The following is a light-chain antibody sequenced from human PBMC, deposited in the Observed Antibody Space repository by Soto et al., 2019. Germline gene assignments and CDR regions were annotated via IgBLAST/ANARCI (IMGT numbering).Light chain of an antibody. Sequence: DIQLTQSPTSLSASVGDRVSITCRASEAINNYLVWFRQKPGKAPESLIYAASSLHDGVSSKFRGSRSGTDFTLTITNVQPEDFATYFCQQYYSYPWTFGLGTLVDIK. V-gene: IGKV1-16*02. CDR1: EAINNY. J-gene: IGKJ1*01. CDR2: AAS. CDR3: QQYYSYPWT.